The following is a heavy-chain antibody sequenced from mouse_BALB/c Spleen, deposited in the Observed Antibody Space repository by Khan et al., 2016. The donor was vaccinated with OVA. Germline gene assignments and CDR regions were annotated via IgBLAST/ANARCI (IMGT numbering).Heavy chain of an antibody. CDR3: ARKDYYDYDPFPY. D-gene: IGHD2-4*01. CDR1: GYSITSQYA. Sequence: VQLKQSGPGLVKPSQSLSLTCTLTGYSITSQYAWNWIRQFPGNKLEWMGYINYSGNTRFNPSLKSRTSITRDTSKNQFFLQLNSVTTEDTATYYCARKDYYDYDPFPYWGQGTLVTVSA. J-gene: IGHJ3*01. CDR2: INYSGNT. V-gene: IGHV3-2*02.